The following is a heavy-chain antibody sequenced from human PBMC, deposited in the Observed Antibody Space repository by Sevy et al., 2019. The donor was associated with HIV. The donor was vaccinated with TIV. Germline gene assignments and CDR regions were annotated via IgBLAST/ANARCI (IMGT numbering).Heavy chain of an antibody. CDR2: ISRSSNDI. Sequence: GESLKISCAASGFIFSNYNMHWVRQAPGKGLQWVSCISRSSNDIYYADSLKGRFTISRDNAKNSLYLQMNSLRAEDTAVYYCARKMELLVPDYWGQGTLVTVSS. D-gene: IGHD1-7*01. V-gene: IGHV3-21*01. CDR1: GFIFSNYN. CDR3: ARKMELLVPDY. J-gene: IGHJ4*02.